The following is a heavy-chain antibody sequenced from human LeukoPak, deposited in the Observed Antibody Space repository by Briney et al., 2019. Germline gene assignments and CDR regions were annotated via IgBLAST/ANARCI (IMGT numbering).Heavy chain of an antibody. D-gene: IGHD3-10*02. CDR3: AELGITMIGGV. V-gene: IGHV3-30*02. CDR2: IRYDGRNK. Sequence: GGSLRLSCAASGFTFSSYGMHWVRQAPGKGLEWVAFIRYDGRNKYYADSVKGRFTISRDNSKNTLYLQMNSLRAEDTAVYYCAELGITMIGGVWGKGTTVTISS. J-gene: IGHJ6*04. CDR1: GFTFSSYG.